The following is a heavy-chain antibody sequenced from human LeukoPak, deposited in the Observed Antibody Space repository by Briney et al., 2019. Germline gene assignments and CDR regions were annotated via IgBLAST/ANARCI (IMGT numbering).Heavy chain of an antibody. CDR2: ISGSGGST. CDR3: AKPLYDSSGYPYYYFDY. CDR1: GFTFSSYA. J-gene: IGHJ4*02. V-gene: IGHV3-23*01. D-gene: IGHD3-22*01. Sequence: GGSLRLSCAASGFTFSSYAMSWVRQAPGKGLEWVSAISGSGGSTYYADSVKGRFTISRDNSKNTLYLQMNSLRAEDTAVYYCAKPLYDSSGYPYYYFDYWGQGTLVTVSS.